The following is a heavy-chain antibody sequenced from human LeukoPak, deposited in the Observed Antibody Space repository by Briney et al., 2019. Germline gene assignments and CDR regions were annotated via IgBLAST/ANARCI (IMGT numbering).Heavy chain of an antibody. V-gene: IGHV1-2*02. CDR3: ARSDDLPGDFDC. Sequence: ASVKVSCKASGYTFSGYYLHWVRLAPGRGLEWLGWINPNSGGTTYAQKFRGRVTMTRDTSINTAYMELSGLISNDTAVYYCARSDDLPGDFDCWGQGTLVTVSS. CDR1: GYTFSGYY. CDR2: INPNSGGT. J-gene: IGHJ4*02. D-gene: IGHD1-1*01.